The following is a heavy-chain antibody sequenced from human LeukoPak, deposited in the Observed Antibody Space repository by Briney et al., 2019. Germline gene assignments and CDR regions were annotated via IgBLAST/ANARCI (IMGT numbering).Heavy chain of an antibody. D-gene: IGHD3-3*01. V-gene: IGHV4-34*01. J-gene: IGHJ5*02. CDR2: INHSGST. CDR1: GGSFSGYY. Sequence: SETLSLTCAVYGGSFSGYYWSWIRQPPGKGLEWIGEINHSGSTNYSPSLKSRVTISVDTSKNQFSLKLSSVTAADTAVYYCARGSITIFGVVKRNWFDPWGQGTLVTVSS. CDR3: ARGSITIFGVVKRNWFDP.